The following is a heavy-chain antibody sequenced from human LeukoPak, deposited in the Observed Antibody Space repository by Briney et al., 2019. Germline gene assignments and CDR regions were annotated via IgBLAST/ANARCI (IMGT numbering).Heavy chain of an antibody. CDR3: ARAGIVGATFDY. CDR2: IYTSGSP. CDR1: GGSISSGSYF. J-gene: IGHJ4*02. V-gene: IGHV4-61*02. D-gene: IGHD1-26*01. Sequence: PSQTLSLTCTVSGGSISSGSYFWSWIRQPAGKGLEGIGRIYTSGSPNYYPSLKSRVTISVATSKTQFSLKLSSVTAADTAVYYCARAGIVGATFDYWGQGTLVTVSS.